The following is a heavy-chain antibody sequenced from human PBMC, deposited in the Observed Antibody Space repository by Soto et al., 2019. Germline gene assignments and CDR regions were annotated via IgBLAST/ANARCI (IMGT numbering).Heavy chain of an antibody. V-gene: IGHV1-3*01. CDR1: GGTFSSYA. CDR3: ARNILGGTTDY. Sequence: ASVKVSCKASGGTFSSYAISWVRQAPGKGLEWMGWINAGKGDTKYPQRFQGRVTITRDTSASTAYMELSSLRSEDTAVYYCARNILGGTTDYWGPGTLVTVSS. J-gene: IGHJ4*02. CDR2: INAGKGDT. D-gene: IGHD1-7*01.